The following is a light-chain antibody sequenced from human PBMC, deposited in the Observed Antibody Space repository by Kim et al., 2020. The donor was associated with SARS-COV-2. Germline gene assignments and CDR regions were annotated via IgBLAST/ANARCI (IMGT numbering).Light chain of an antibody. CDR1: SRRSYY. V-gene: IGLV3-19*01. CDR3: NSRDSSGNRV. J-gene: IGLJ3*02. Sequence: VALGQTVRRPCQGDSRRSYYASWYQQKPGQAPVLVIYGKNNRPSGIPDRFSGSSSGNTASLTIPGAQAEDEADYYCNSRDSSGNRVFGGGTQLTVL. CDR2: GKN.